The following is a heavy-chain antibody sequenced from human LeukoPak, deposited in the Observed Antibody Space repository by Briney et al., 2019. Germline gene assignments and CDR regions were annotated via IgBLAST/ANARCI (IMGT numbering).Heavy chain of an antibody. V-gene: IGHV4-59*08. CDR2: IYYSGST. Sequence: SETLSLTCTVSGGSISSYYWSWIRQPPGKGLEWIGYIYYSGSTNYNPSLKGRVTISVDTSKNQFSLRLTSVTAADTAVYYCARHSGRSGSSDFDYWGQGTLVTVSS. CDR3: ARHSGRSGSSDFDY. D-gene: IGHD1-26*01. J-gene: IGHJ4*02. CDR1: GGSISSYY.